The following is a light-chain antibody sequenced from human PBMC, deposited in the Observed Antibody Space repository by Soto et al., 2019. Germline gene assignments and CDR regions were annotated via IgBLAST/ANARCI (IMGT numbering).Light chain of an antibody. CDR2: AAS. V-gene: IGKV1-39*01. CDR3: QQSYSTPLT. J-gene: IGKJ4*01. Sequence: DIRMTQSPSSLSASVGARVTITCRASQSVSTYLNWYQHKPGKAPKLLIYAASSLQSGVPSRFSGSGSGTDFTLTISSLQPEDFATYYCQQSYSTPLTFGGGTKVEIK. CDR1: QSVSTY.